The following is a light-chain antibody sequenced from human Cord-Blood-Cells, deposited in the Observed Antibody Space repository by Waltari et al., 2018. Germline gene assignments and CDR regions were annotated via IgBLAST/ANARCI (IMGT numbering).Light chain of an antibody. CDR3: LQDYNYPWT. V-gene: IGKV1-6*01. Sequence: AIQMTQSPSSLSASVGDRVTITCRASQGSRNDLGWYQQKPGKAPKLLIYAASSLQSGVPSRFIGSGSGTDFTLTISSLQPEDFATYYCLQDYNYPWTFGQGTKVEIK. J-gene: IGKJ1*01. CDR2: AAS. CDR1: QGSRND.